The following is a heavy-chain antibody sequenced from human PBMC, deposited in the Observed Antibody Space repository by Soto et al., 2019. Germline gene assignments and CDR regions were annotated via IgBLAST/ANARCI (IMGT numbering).Heavy chain of an antibody. D-gene: IGHD1-7*01. CDR3: ARGGLELRYSATPFDY. CDR1: GGTFSSYA. V-gene: IGHV1-69*12. J-gene: IGHJ4*02. Sequence: QVQLVQSGAEVKKPGSSVKVSCKASGGTFSSYAISWVRQAPGQGLEWMGGIIPIFGTANYAQKFQGRVTITADESTSTAYMELSSLRSEDTAAYYCARGGLELRYSATPFDYWGQGTLVTVSS. CDR2: IIPIFGTA.